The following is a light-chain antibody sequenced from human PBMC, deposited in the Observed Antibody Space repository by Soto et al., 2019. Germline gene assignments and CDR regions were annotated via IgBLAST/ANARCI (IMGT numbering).Light chain of an antibody. CDR3: QQYNNWPLT. J-gene: IGKJ5*01. V-gene: IGKV3-15*01. Sequence: PGDRVTITCRASQSISGWLAWYQQKPGQAPRLLIYGASTRATGIPARFSGSGSGTEFTLTISSLQSEDFAVYYCQQYNNWPLTFGQGTRREIK. CDR1: QSISGW. CDR2: GAS.